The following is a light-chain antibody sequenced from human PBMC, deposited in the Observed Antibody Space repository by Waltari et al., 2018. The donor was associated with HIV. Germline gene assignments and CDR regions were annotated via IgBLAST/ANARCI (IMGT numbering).Light chain of an antibody. V-gene: IGLV2-23*02. Sequence: QSALTQPASVSGSPGQSNTVSCTGTSRDVGIYNLVPWYQHHPGKAPKLMIFEVTKRPSGVSNRFSGSKSGNTASLTISGLQADDEADYYCCSYAGSSAFVFGTGTKVTVL. CDR2: EVT. J-gene: IGLJ1*01. CDR3: CSYAGSSAFV. CDR1: SRDVGIYNL.